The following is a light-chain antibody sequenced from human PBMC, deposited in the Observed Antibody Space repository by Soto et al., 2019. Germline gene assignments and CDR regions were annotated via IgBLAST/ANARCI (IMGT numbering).Light chain of an antibody. CDR2: EVN. Sequence: QSVLTQPASVSGSLGQSITISCTGATSDVGGYNFVSWYQQLPGKAPKLMIFEVNNRPLGVSTRFSGSKSGNTASLTISGLQAEDEADYYCSSYTSTSALVVFGGGTKLTVL. J-gene: IGLJ2*01. CDR1: TSDVGGYNF. CDR3: SSYTSTSALVV. V-gene: IGLV2-14*01.